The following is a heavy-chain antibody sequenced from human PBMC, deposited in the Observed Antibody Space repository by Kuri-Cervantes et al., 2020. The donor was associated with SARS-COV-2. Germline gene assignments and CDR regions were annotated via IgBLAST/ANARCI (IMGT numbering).Heavy chain of an antibody. Sequence: GESLKISCAASGFTFSSYGMHWVRQAPGKGLEWEAVIWYDGSNKYYADSVKGRFTISRGNSKNTLYLQMNSLRAEDTAVYYCARDSMGSGWYYYYYYYGMDVWGQGTTVTVSS. CDR1: GFTFSSYG. J-gene: IGHJ6*02. CDR2: IWYDGSNK. D-gene: IGHD6-19*01. CDR3: ARDSMGSGWYYYYYYYGMDV. V-gene: IGHV3-33*08.